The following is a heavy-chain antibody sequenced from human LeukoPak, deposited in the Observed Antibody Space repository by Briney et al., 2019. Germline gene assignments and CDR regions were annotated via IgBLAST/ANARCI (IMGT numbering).Heavy chain of an antibody. CDR3: ARPRGYSYGFGFDY. Sequence: GGSLGLSCAASGFTFSSYWMSWVRQAPGKGLEWVANIKQDGSEKYYVDSVKGRFTISRDNAKNSLYLQMNNLRAEDTAVYYCARPRGYSYGFGFDYWGQGTLVTVSS. CDR2: IKQDGSEK. V-gene: IGHV3-7*01. CDR1: GFTFSSYW. J-gene: IGHJ4*02. D-gene: IGHD5-18*01.